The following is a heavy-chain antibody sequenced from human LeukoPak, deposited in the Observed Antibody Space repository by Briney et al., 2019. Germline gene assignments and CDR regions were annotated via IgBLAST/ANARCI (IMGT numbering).Heavy chain of an antibody. D-gene: IGHD4-11*01. Sequence: SETLSLTCTVSGDSISSYYWSWIRQPPGKGLEWIGYMYYSGSTNYNPSLKSRVTISVDTSKNQFSLKLSSVTAADTAVYYCARVPATVTTQHYYYYMDVWGKGTTVTVSS. CDR3: ARVPATVTTQHYYYYMDV. J-gene: IGHJ6*03. CDR2: MYYSGST. CDR1: GDSISSYY. V-gene: IGHV4-59*12.